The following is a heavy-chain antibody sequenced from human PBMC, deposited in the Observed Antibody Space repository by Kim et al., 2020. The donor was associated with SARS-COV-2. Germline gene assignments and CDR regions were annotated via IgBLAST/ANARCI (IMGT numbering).Heavy chain of an antibody. CDR2: INHSGST. CDR3: ARGWHSWGGAPRYFQH. CDR1: GGSFSGYY. V-gene: IGHV4-34*01. J-gene: IGHJ1*01. D-gene: IGHD3-10*01. Sequence: SETLSLTCAVYGGSFSGYYWSWIRQPPGKGLEWIGEINHSGSTNYNPSLKSRVTISVDTSKNQFSLKLSSVTAADTAVYYCARGWHSWGGAPRYFQHWGQGTLVTVSS.